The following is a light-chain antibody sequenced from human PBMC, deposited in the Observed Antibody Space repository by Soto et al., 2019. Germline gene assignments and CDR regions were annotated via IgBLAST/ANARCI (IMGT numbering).Light chain of an antibody. V-gene: IGKV4-1*01. CDR2: WAS. J-gene: IGKJ4*01. Sequence: DIEMTEAPDSLAVSVGERDTINCKASQSVFYSSNSKNYLAWYQKKPGQHPKLLIYWASTRESGVPDRFSGSGSGTDFTLTINRLQAEDVAVYYCQQWYSSPLTFGGGTKVDIK. CDR3: QQWYSSPLT. CDR1: QSVFYSSNSKNY.